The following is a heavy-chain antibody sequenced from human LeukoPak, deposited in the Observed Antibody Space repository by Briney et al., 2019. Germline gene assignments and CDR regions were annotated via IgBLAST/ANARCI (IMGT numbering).Heavy chain of an antibody. J-gene: IGHJ4*02. CDR1: GFTFSASA. D-gene: IGHD3-9*01. CDR2: VRTKTNLYAT. V-gene: IGHV3-73*01. CDR3: SSYDNAGNYYFNY. Sequence: GGSLRLSCVASGFTFSASAIHWVRQPPGQGLERVGRVRTKTNLYATSYGASVRGRFTISRDDSTNTAYLQMNNLETEDSAIYFCSSYDNAGNYYFNYWGQGILVIVS.